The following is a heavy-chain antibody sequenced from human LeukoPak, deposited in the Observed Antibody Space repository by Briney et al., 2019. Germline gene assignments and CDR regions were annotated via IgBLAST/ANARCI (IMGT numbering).Heavy chain of an antibody. J-gene: IGHJ4*02. Sequence: AGSLRLSCAASGFTFSTYVMNWFRQAPGKGLEWVSTISVGAEYIFYADSVKGRFTISRDDSNNALYLQMHSLRAEDTALYYCASGPPFLKYFEYWGQGTLVTVSS. V-gene: IGHV3-23*01. CDR2: ISVGAEYI. CDR3: ASGPPFLKYFEY. D-gene: IGHD3-3*01. CDR1: GFTFSTYV.